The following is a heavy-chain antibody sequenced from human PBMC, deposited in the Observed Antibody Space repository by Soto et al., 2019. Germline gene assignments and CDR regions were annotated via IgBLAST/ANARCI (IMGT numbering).Heavy chain of an antibody. J-gene: IGHJ1*01. CDR2: ISAIGGRA. V-gene: IGHV3-23*01. CDR3: ASWVIALGGTGYFRH. D-gene: IGHD6-19*01. Sequence: EAQLLESGGDLIQPGGSLTLSCAASGFTFASHAMSWVRQAPGKGLEWVSGISAIGGRANYADSVKGRFSLSRDNSKNTMILQMDSLTAEDTVIYYCASWVIALGGTGYFRHWGQGTLGTVSS. CDR1: GFTFASHA.